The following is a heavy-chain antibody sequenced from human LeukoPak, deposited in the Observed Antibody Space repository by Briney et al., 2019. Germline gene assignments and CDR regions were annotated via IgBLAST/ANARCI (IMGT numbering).Heavy chain of an antibody. CDR2: IWFDGSNK. D-gene: IGHD1-1*01. V-gene: IGHV3-33*08. CDR1: GFTFSSYA. CDR3: VRDPSGSGFAFDS. J-gene: IGHJ4*02. Sequence: GGSLRLSCAASGFTFSSYAMSWVRQAPGKGLEWVAFIWFDGSNKHYADSVKGRFTISRDNSEDTLYLQMNSLRAEDTAVYYCVRDPSGSGFAFDSWGQGALVTVSS.